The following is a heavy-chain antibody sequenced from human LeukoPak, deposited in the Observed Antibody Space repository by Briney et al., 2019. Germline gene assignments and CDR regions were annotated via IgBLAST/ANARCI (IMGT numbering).Heavy chain of an antibody. V-gene: IGHV4-59*11. J-gene: IGHJ3*02. CDR2: IYYSGST. CDR1: GGSMSSHY. Sequence: SETLSLTCTVSGGSMSSHYWSWIRQPPGKGLEWIGYIYYSGSTNYNPSLKSRVTISVDTSKNQFSLRLSSVTAADTAVYYCARTNAFDIWGQGTMVTVSS. CDR3: ARTNAFDI.